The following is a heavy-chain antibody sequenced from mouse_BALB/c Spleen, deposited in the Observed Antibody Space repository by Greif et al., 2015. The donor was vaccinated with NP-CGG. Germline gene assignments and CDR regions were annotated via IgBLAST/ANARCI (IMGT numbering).Heavy chain of an antibody. J-gene: IGHJ4*01. CDR2: ISSGGSYT. Sequence: EVMLVESGGGLVKPGGSLKLSCAASGFTFSSYAMSWVRQTPEKRLEWVATISSGGSYTYYPDSVKGRFTISRDNAKNTLYLQMSSLRSEDTAMYYCARAMITTTGYAMDYWGQGTSVTVSS. V-gene: IGHV5-9-1*01. CDR1: GFTFSSYA. D-gene: IGHD2-4*01. CDR3: ARAMITTTGYAMDY.